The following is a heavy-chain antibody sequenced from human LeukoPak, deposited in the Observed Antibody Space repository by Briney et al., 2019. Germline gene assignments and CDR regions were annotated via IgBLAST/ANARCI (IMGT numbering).Heavy chain of an antibody. J-gene: IGHJ4*02. Sequence: GGSLRLSCAASGFSFSSYGMHWVRQAPGKGLEWVAVISYDGNKEYYVDSVKGRFTISRDNSKNMLYLQMDSLRAEDTAVYHCARERATSTSTWSFDYWGQGTLVTVSS. CDR2: ISYDGNKE. CDR1: GFSFSSYG. CDR3: ARERATSTSTWSFDY. D-gene: IGHD2-2*01. V-gene: IGHV3-30*03.